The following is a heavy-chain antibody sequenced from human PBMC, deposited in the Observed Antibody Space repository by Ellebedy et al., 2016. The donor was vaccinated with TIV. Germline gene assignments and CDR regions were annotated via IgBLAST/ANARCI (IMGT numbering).Heavy chain of an antibody. D-gene: IGHD6-13*01. J-gene: IGHJ5*02. CDR2: IYYNGIT. CDR3: AREDIASAGRTNWFDP. Sequence: MPSETLSLTCSVSGGSISSGTYYWHWIRQHPGKGLEWIGYIYYNGITYYNPSLKSRVTMSRDTSQNQVSLKLNSVTAADTAMYFCAREDIASAGRTNWFDPWGQGSLVTVSS. CDR1: GGSISSGTYY. V-gene: IGHV4-31*03.